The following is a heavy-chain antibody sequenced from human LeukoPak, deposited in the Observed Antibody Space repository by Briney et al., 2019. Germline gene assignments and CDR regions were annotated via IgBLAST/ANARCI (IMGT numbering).Heavy chain of an antibody. Sequence: GGSLRLSCAASGFTFSSYEMNWVRQAPGKGLEWVSYISSSDNTIYYADSVKGRFTISRDNAKNSLYLQMNSLRAEDTAVYYCAREYSNSWYFDYWGQGTLVTVSS. CDR2: ISSSDNTI. CDR1: GFTFSSYE. V-gene: IGHV3-48*03. J-gene: IGHJ4*02. CDR3: AREYSNSWYFDY. D-gene: IGHD6-13*01.